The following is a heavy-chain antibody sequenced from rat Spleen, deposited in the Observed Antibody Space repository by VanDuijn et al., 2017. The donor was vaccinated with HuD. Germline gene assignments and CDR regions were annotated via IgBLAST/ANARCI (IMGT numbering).Heavy chain of an antibody. J-gene: IGHJ3*01. CDR2: ISPGGGNT. V-gene: IGHV5-25*01. Sequence: EVQLVESGGGLVQPGRSLKLSCAASGFTFNNYDMAWVRQDSTKGLEWVASISPGGGNTYYRDSVKGRFTVSRDNAKSTLYLQMDSLRSEDTATFYCVRQDTSGYSNWFTYWGQGTLVTVSS. D-gene: IGHD4-3*01. CDR1: GFTFNNYD. CDR3: VRQDTSGYSNWFTY.